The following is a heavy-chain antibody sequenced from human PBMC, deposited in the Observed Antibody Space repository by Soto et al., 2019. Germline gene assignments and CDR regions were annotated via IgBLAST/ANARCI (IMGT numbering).Heavy chain of an antibody. CDR2: IYHSGSI. J-gene: IGHJ4*02. CDR1: GGSISSGGYS. V-gene: IGHV4-30-2*01. Sequence: SETLSLTCTVSGGSISSGGYSWSWIRQPPGKGLEWIGYIYHSGSIYYNPSLKSRVTISVDRSKNQFSLKLSSVTVADTAVYYCARGPDYWGQGSLVTVSS. CDR3: ARGPDY.